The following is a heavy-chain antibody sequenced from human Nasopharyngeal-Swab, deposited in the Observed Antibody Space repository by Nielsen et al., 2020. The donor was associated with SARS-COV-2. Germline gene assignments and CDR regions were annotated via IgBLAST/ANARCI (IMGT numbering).Heavy chain of an antibody. D-gene: IGHD2-21*01. J-gene: IGHJ6*02. V-gene: IGHV3-21*01. CDR1: GFTFSSYS. CDR3: ARQRGDLRLGFYYYYGMDV. CDR2: ISSSSSYI. Sequence: GGSLRLSCAASGFTFSSYSMNWVRQAPGKGLEWVSSISSSSSYIYYADSVKGRFTISRDNAKNSLYLQMNSLRAEDTAVYYCARQRGDLRLGFYYYYGMDVWGQGTTVTVSS.